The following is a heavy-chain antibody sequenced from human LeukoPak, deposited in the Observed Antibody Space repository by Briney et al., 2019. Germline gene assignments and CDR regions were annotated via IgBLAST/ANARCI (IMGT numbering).Heavy chain of an antibody. V-gene: IGHV1-69*06. D-gene: IGHD3-10*01. Sequence: GCSVTVSCMASGGTFSSYAISWVRQAPGQGLEWMGGIIPIFGTANYAQKFQGRVTITADKSTSTAYMELSSLRSEDTAVYYCARGPLWFGELHPTRYNWFDPWGQGTLVTVSS. CDR1: GGTFSSYA. J-gene: IGHJ5*02. CDR2: IIPIFGTA. CDR3: ARGPLWFGELHPTRYNWFDP.